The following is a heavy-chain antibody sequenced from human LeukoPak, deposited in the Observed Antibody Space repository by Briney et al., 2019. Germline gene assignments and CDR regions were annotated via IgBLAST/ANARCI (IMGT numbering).Heavy chain of an antibody. CDR1: GGSISSSSYY. V-gene: IGHV4-39*01. CDR2: IYYSGST. CDR3: ARHEASSGFKDY. J-gene: IGHJ4*02. D-gene: IGHD3-22*01. Sequence: SETLSLTCTVSGGSISSSSYYWGWIRQPPGKGLEWIGSIYYSGSTYYNPSLKSRVTISVDTSKNQFSLKLSSVTAADTAVYYCARHEASSGFKDYWGQGTLVAVSS.